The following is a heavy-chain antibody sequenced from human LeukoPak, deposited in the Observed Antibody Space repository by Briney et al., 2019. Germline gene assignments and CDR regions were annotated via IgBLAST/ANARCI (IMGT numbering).Heavy chain of an antibody. CDR2: FNPENGNT. J-gene: IGHJ4*02. V-gene: IGHV1-18*01. Sequence: ASVKVSCKASGYSFVGYGITWVRQAPGQGLEWMGWFNPENGNTNYAQKVQGRVTMTADTSTSTSYMELRSLRSDDTAVYYCARDSSGYVDYWGQGTLVTVSS. CDR1: GYSFVGYG. D-gene: IGHD3-22*01. CDR3: ARDSSGYVDY.